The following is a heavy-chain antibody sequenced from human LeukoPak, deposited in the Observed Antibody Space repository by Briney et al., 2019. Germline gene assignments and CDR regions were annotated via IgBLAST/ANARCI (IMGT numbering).Heavy chain of an antibody. D-gene: IGHD5-24*01. Sequence: SETLSLTCTVSGYSISSGYYWGWIRQPPGKGLEWIGSIYHSGSTYYNPSLKSRVTISVDTSKNQFSLKLSSVTAADTAVYYCARGQRGEEMATISGISYYMDVWGKGTTVTVSS. CDR3: ARGQRGEEMATISGISYYMDV. CDR2: IYHSGST. V-gene: IGHV4-38-2*02. J-gene: IGHJ6*03. CDR1: GYSISSGYY.